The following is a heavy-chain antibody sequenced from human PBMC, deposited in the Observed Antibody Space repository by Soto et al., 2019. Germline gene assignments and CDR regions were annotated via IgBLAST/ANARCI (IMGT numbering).Heavy chain of an antibody. CDR2: ISGSGGST. V-gene: IGHV3-23*01. Sequence: PGESLKISCVASGFTFSDYAMAWVRQSPGKGLEWVSSISGSGGSTYYADSVKGRFTISRDNSKNTVFLQMNSLRAEDTAVYYCAKDHGMDVWGQGATVTVSS. CDR1: GFTFSDYA. CDR3: AKDHGMDV. J-gene: IGHJ6*02.